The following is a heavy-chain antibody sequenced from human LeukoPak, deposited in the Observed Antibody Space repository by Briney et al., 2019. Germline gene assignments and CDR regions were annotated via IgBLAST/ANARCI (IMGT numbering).Heavy chain of an antibody. V-gene: IGHV1-69*05. CDR3: AKDPIAVAGNFDY. Sequence: ASVKVSCKASGGTFSSYAISWVRQAPGQGLEWMGRIIPIFGTANYAQKFQGRVTITTDESTNTAYMELSSLRSEDTAVYYCAKDPIAVAGNFDYWGQETLVTVSS. J-gene: IGHJ4*02. CDR1: GGTFSSYA. CDR2: IIPIFGTA. D-gene: IGHD6-19*01.